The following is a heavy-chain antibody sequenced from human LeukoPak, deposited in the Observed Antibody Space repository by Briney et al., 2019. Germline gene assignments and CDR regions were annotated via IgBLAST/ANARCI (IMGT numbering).Heavy chain of an antibody. CDR2: IKTDGRST. V-gene: IGHV3-74*01. J-gene: IGHJ4*02. CDR3: ARGRIGGWTDY. CDR1: GLTFSAYR. Sequence: GSQRICGTASGLTFSAYRMQRVPQAPRKVLITVSRIKTDGRSTNYADSVKGRFTISRGNAKDTLYLQMNSLRAEDTAVYYCARGRIGGWTDYWGQGTLVTVSS. D-gene: IGHD6-19*01.